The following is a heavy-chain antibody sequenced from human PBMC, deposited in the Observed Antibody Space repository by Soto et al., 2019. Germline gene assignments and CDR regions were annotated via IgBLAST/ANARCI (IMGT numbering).Heavy chain of an antibody. CDR2: IYSTGTT. CDR1: GFTVGNNY. J-gene: IGHJ4*02. D-gene: IGHD3-10*01. V-gene: IGHV3-53*01. Sequence: EVQRVESGGGLIQPWGSLKLSCAASGFTVGNNYMSWVRQAQGKGLEWVSLIYSTGTTKYADSVKGRFTVSRANAKNTLYLQMTSLRAEDTAVYYCAKDGRGSGSHYNSFGYWGQGTLVTVSS. CDR3: AKDGRGSGSHYNSFGY.